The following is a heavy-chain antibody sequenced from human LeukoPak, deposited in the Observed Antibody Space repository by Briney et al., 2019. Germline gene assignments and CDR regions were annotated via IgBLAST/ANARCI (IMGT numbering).Heavy chain of an antibody. D-gene: IGHD3-22*01. CDR2: IKQDGTEK. CDR1: GFSFTTYW. Sequence: GGSLRLSCAASGFSFTTYWMSWVRQAPGKGLEWVANIKQDGTEKYYVDSVKGRFTISRDNAKNSLYLQMNSLRVEDTAVYYCATLPYYYDSSGSYYFDYWGQGTLVTVSS. CDR3: ATLPYYYDSSGSYYFDY. V-gene: IGHV3-7*01. J-gene: IGHJ4*02.